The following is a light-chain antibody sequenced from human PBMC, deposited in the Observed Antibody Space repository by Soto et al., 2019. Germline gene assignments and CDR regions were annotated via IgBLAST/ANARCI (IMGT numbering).Light chain of an antibody. CDR3: SSYTTSRTVI. CDR1: ISDIGTYNY. J-gene: IGLJ2*01. CDR2: DVS. V-gene: IGLV2-14*01. Sequence: QSVLPQPASVSGSPGQSITISCTGSISDIGTYNYVSWYQQHPGKVPKLMIHDVSNRPSGISNRFSGSKSGNTASLTISGLQAEDEADYYCSSYTTSRTVIFGGGTKLTVL.